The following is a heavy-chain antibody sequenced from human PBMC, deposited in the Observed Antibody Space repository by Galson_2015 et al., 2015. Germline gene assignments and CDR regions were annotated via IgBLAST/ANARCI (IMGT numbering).Heavy chain of an antibody. CDR2: ISYDGSNK. V-gene: IGHV3-30*18. CDR1: GFTFSSYG. J-gene: IGHJ4*02. Sequence: SLRLSCAASGFTFSSYGMHWVRQAPGKGLEWVAVISYDGSNKYYADSVKGRFTISRDNSKNTLYLQMNSLRAEDTAVYYCAKDDGRFGETHSDYWGQGTLVTVSS. D-gene: IGHD3-10*01. CDR3: AKDDGRFGETHSDY.